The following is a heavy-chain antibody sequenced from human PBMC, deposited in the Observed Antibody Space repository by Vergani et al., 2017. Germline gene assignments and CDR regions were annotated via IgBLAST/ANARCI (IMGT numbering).Heavy chain of an antibody. CDR3: AADPNDYGDYVWYFDL. V-gene: IGHV1-58*01. CDR1: GFTFTSSA. CDR2: IVVGSGNT. Sequence: QMQLVQSGPEVKTPGTSVKVSCKASGFTFTSSAVQWVRQARGQRLEWIGWIVVGSGNTNYAQKFQERVTITRDMSTSTAYMELSSLRSEDTAVYYCAADPNDYGDYVWYFDLWGRGTLVTVSS. D-gene: IGHD4-17*01. J-gene: IGHJ2*01.